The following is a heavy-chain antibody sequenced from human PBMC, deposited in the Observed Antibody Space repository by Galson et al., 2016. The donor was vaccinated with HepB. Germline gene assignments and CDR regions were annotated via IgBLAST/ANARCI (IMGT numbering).Heavy chain of an antibody. CDR1: GLTFSTYW. CDR2: LNQDGSLK. J-gene: IGHJ3*01. D-gene: IGHD1-7*01. CDR3: AKWNFAADL. Sequence: SLRLSCAASGLTFSTYWMNWVRQAPGKGLEWVANLNQDGSLKYYADSVRGRFTISRDNAKESMYLQMNSLRAEDTAVYYCAKWNFAADLWGQGTVVTVSS. V-gene: IGHV3-7*01.